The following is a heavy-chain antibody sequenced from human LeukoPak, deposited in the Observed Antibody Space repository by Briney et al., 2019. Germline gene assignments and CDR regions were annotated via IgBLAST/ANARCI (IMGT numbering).Heavy chain of an antibody. CDR1: GYTFTTYG. J-gene: IGHJ4*02. D-gene: IGHD3-22*01. Sequence: ASVKVSCKASGYTFTTYGISWVRQAPGQGLEWLGWINSYNGNTNHAQKFQGRVTMTTDTSTTTAYMDLRSLRSDDTALYYCARNRQGLDSSGYSYFDYWGQGTLVTVSS. CDR3: ARNRQGLDSSGYSYFDY. CDR2: INSYNGNT. V-gene: IGHV1-18*01.